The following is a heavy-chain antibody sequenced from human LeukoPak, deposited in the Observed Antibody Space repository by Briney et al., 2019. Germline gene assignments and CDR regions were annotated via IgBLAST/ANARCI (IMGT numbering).Heavy chain of an antibody. CDR3: ARDYVDDIPMIKDY. V-gene: IGHV1-46*01. J-gene: IGHJ4*02. D-gene: IGHD2-8*01. Sequence: ASVKVSCKASGYTFTSYHMHWMRQAPGQGLEWMGKINLSGGSTTYAQKFQGRVTMTRDTSTSTVYMELSSLRSEDTAVYYCARDYVDDIPMIKDYWGQGTLVTVSS. CDR2: INLSGGST. CDR1: GYTFTSYH.